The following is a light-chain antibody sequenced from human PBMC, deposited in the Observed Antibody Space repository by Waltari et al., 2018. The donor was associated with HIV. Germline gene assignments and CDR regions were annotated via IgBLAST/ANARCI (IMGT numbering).Light chain of an antibody. CDR3: GTWDSSLSAGGV. V-gene: IGLV1-51*01. CDR1: SSNIGHNY. CDR2: DNK. J-gene: IGLJ1*01. Sequence: QSVLTQPPSVSAAPGQKVTISCSGISSNIGHNYVSWYQQFPGTAPKLLIYDNKKRPSGIPDRFSGSKSGTSATLAITGLQTGDEADYYCGTWDSSLSAGGVFGTGTKVTVL.